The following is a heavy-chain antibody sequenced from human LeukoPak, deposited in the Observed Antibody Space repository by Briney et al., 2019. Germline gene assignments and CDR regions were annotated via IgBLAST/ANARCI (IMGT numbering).Heavy chain of an antibody. CDR3: ARESPYTYSGYDRPFDY. J-gene: IGHJ4*02. CDR1: GGSISSGDYF. D-gene: IGHD5-12*01. CDR2: IYYSGSP. V-gene: IGHV4-30-4*01. Sequence: PSETLSLTCTVSGGSISSGDYFWSWIRQPPGRGLEWIGYIYYSGSPSYNPSLNSRVSISVDTSKNQFSLELISVTAADTAVYYCARESPYTYSGYDRPFDYWGQGTLVTVSS.